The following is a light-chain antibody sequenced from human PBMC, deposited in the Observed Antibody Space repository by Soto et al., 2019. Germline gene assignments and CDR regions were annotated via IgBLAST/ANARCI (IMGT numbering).Light chain of an antibody. CDR1: QSVSSY. Sequence: DIVLTQSPGTLFWSTGERATLSCRASQSVSSYLAWYQQKPGQAPRLLIYGASSRATSIPDRFSGGGSGTDFTLTISRLEPEDFAVYYCQQYGSSSRTFGQGTKVEVK. V-gene: IGKV3-20*01. CDR3: QQYGSSSRT. CDR2: GAS. J-gene: IGKJ1*01.